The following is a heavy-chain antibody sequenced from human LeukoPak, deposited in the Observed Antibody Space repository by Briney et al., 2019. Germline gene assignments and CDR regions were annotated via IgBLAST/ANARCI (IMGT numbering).Heavy chain of an antibody. D-gene: IGHD6-13*01. CDR1: GFTFSNYA. CDR2: ISGSGGST. V-gene: IGHV3-23*01. J-gene: IGHJ4*02. Sequence: PGGSLRLSCTASGFTFSNYAMSWVRQAPGKGLEWVSAISGSGGSTYYADSVKGGFTISRDNSKNTLYLQMNSLRAEDTAVYYCAKEAGYSSSWQPSDYWGQGTLVTVSS. CDR3: AKEAGYSSSWQPSDY.